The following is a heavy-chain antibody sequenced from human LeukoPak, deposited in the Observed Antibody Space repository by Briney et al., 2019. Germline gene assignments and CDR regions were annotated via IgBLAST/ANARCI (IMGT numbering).Heavy chain of an antibody. D-gene: IGHD2-2*01. J-gene: IGHJ4*02. CDR1: GGSISSYY. CDR3: ARDPGYCSSTSCYFDY. CDR2: ISYSGST. Sequence: SETLSLTCTVSGGSISSYYWSWIRQPPGKGLEWIGSISYSGSTYYNPSLKSRVAISMDTSRNLFSLKLTSVTAADTAVYYCARDPGYCSSTSCYFDYWGQGSLVTASS. V-gene: IGHV4-59*12.